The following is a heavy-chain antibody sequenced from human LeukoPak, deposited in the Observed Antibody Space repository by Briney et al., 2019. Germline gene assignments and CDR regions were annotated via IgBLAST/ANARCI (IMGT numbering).Heavy chain of an antibody. D-gene: IGHD3-22*01. CDR2: VSYDGSNK. Sequence: GRSLRLSCSASGFTFTSYAMHWVRQAPGKGLEWVAVVSYDGSNKYYADSVKGRFTISRDNSKNTLYLQMNSLRPEDTAVYYCAKDDSPTAWCRSLDYWGQGTLVTVSS. CDR1: GFTFTSYA. CDR3: AKDDSPTAWCRSLDY. J-gene: IGHJ4*02. V-gene: IGHV3-30*18.